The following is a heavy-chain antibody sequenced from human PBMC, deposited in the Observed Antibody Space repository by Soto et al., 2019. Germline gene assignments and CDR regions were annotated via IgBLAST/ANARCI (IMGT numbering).Heavy chain of an antibody. CDR2: ISTSGSGT. J-gene: IGHJ4*01. CDR3: AKFSSNSGHY. Sequence: EVQLLESGGGLVQPGGSLRLSCAASGFIFSNQAMSWVRQAPGKGLEWLSTISTSGSGTYYADSVKGRFTISRDNSKHTLYLQMNSLRVEDTAVYYCAKFSSNSGHYWCHGTLVTVSS. D-gene: IGHD3-10*01. CDR1: GFIFSNQA. V-gene: IGHV3-23*01.